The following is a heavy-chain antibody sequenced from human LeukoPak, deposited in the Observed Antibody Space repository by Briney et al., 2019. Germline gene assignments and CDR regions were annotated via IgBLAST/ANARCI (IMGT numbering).Heavy chain of an antibody. V-gene: IGHV4-31*03. CDR3: ARSPSDSSSWYVRAHGWFDP. CDR1: GGSISSGGYY. J-gene: IGHJ5*02. D-gene: IGHD6-13*01. CDR2: IYYSGST. Sequence: SETLSLTCTVSGGSISSGGYYWSWIRRHPGKGLEWIGYIYYSGSTYYNPSLKSRVTISVDTSKNQFSLKLSSVTAADTAVYYCARSPSDSSSWYVRAHGWFDPWGQGTLVTVSS.